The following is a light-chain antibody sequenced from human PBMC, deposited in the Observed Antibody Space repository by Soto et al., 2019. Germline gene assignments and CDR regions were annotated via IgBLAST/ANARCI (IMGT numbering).Light chain of an antibody. CDR2: KAS. V-gene: IGKV1-5*03. CDR1: QSISSW. CDR3: LHYIYCPYT. J-gene: IGKJ2*01. Sequence: DIQMTQSPAILSASVGDRVTITCRASQSISSWLAWYQQKPGKAPNLLIHKASHLESGVPPRFSGSGSGTDFTLAISRLQPEDSATYYCLHYIYCPYTFGQGTKVDIK.